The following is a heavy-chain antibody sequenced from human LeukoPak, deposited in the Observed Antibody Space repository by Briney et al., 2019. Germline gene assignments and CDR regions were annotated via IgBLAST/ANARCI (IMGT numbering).Heavy chain of an antibody. CDR1: GGSISSYY. V-gene: IGHV4-4*07. Sequence: SETLSLTCTVSGGSISSYYWSWIRQPAGKGLEWIGRIYTSGSTNYNPSLKSRVTMSVDTSKNQFSLKLSSVTAADTAVYYCARHARITMVRGVIKPFDYWGQGTLVTVSS. CDR2: IYTSGST. CDR3: ARHARITMVRGVIKPFDY. D-gene: IGHD3-10*01. J-gene: IGHJ4*02.